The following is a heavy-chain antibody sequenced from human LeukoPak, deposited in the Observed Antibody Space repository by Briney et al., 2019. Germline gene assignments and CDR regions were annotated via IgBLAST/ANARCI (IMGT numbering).Heavy chain of an antibody. CDR3: ALLGCCGGWSCSNTFRI. Sequence: AASVTLSFTASGYTFTKYYIHGGPQAPGQGLEWMGWINPNSPATNYAQKFQGRVTMTRDTSISTAYMELSRLTSDDTAVYYCALLGCCGGWSCSNTFRIWGRGTLVTVSS. V-gene: IGHV1-2*03. CDR2: INPNSPAT. D-gene: IGHD2-15*01. J-gene: IGHJ3*02. CDR1: GYTFTKYY.